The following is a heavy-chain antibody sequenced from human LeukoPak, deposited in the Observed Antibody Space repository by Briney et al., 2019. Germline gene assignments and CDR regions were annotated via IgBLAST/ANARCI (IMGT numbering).Heavy chain of an antibody. D-gene: IGHD6-13*01. V-gene: IGHV1-18*01. J-gene: IGHJ4*02. CDR2: ISAYNGNT. CDR1: GYTFTSYG. Sequence: ASVKVSCKASGYTFTSYGISWVRQAPGQGLEWMGWISAYNGNTNYAQKLQGRVTMTTDTSTSTAYMELRSLRSDDTAVYYCARDRNIAAAGTRFGGRPYYFDYWGQGTLVTVSS. CDR3: ARDRNIAAAGTRFGGRPYYFDY.